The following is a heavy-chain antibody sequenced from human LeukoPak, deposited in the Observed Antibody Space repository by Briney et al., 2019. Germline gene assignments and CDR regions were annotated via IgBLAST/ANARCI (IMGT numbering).Heavy chain of an antibody. CDR2: IYYSGST. CDR1: GGSISSSSYY. J-gene: IGHJ5*02. V-gene: IGHV4-39*07. CDR3: ARVEYWFDP. Sequence: SETLSLTCTVSGGSISSSSYYWGWIRQPPGKGLEWIGSIYYSGSTYYNPSLKSRVTLSVDTSKNQFSLKLSSVTAADTAVYYCARVEYWFDPWGQGTLVTVSS.